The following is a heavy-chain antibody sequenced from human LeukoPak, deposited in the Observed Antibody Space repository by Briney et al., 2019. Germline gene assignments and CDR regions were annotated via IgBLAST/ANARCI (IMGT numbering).Heavy chain of an antibody. V-gene: IGHV3-23*01. Sequence: PGGSLRLSCAASGFTFSSYAMSWVRQAPGKGLGWVSAISGSGGSTYYADSVKGRFTISRDNSKNTLYLQMNSLRAEDTAVYYCAKGGIVVVVAATLDYWGQGTLVTVSS. CDR3: AKGGIVVVVAATLDY. D-gene: IGHD2-15*01. J-gene: IGHJ4*02. CDR1: GFTFSSYA. CDR2: ISGSGGST.